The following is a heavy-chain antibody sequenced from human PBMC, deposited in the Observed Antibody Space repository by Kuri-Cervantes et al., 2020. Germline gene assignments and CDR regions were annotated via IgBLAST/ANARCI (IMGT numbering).Heavy chain of an antibody. Sequence: ASVKVSCKASGYTFTSYDINWVRQATGQGLEWMGIINPSGGSTSYAQKFQGRVTMTRGTSTSTVYMELSSLRSEDTAVYYCARVSPRPDIVAKPYYYYGMDVWGQGTTVTVSS. CDR2: INPSGGST. D-gene: IGHD5-12*01. CDR3: ARVSPRPDIVAKPYYYYGMDV. J-gene: IGHJ6*02. V-gene: IGHV1-46*01. CDR1: GYTFTSYD.